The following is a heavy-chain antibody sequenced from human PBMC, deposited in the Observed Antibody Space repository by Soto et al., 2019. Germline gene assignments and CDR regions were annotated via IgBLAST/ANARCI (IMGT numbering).Heavy chain of an antibody. Sequence: QVQLVESGGGVVQPGRSLRLSCAASGFTFSSYGMHWVRQAPGKGLEWVAVISYDGSNKYYADSVKGRFTISRDNSKNTLYLQMNSLRAADTAVYYCAKEWQWLAYFYYWGQGTLLTVSS. D-gene: IGHD6-19*01. CDR3: AKEWQWLAYFYY. J-gene: IGHJ4*02. CDR2: ISYDGSNK. CDR1: GFTFSSYG. V-gene: IGHV3-30*18.